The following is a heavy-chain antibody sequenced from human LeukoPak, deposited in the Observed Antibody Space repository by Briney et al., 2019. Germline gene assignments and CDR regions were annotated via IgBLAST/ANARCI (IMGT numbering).Heavy chain of an antibody. CDR1: GYTFTGYY. V-gene: IGHV1-2*02. Sequence: ASVMVSCKASGYTFTGYYMHWVRQAPGQGLEWMGWINPNSGGTNYAQKFQGRVTMTRDTSISTAYMELSRLRSDDTAVYYCASLFGGSYYHDYWGQGTLVTVSS. CDR2: INPNSGGT. CDR3: ASLFGGSYYHDY. J-gene: IGHJ4*02. D-gene: IGHD1-26*01.